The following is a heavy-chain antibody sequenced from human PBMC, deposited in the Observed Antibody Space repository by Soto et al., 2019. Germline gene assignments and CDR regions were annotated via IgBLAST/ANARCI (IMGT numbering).Heavy chain of an antibody. D-gene: IGHD4-17*01. CDR2: ILPAFGTA. Sequence: QVRLVQSGAEVKKPGSSVKVSCKYSGGTFKTESINWLRQAPGQGLEWMGNILPAFGTADYAPKFQGRVTITADQATTTAYMDLSSLTSQDTAFYFCARGHEYGGTSDAFDIWGQGTVVTVSS. J-gene: IGHJ3*02. CDR1: GGTFKTES. V-gene: IGHV1-69*13. CDR3: ARGHEYGGTSDAFDI.